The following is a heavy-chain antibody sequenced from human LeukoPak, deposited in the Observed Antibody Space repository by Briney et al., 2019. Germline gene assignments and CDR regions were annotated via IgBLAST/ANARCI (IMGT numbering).Heavy chain of an antibody. D-gene: IGHD2-15*01. J-gene: IGHJ4*02. V-gene: IGHV1-18*01. Sequence: ASVKVSCTASGYTFTSYGINWVRQAPGHALEGMGWIGAYNGNTNYAQNLQVRGTITTDTSTSTAYMELRSLRSDDAAVYYCARDLWYCSGGSCYHRPPLDYWGQGTLVTVSS. CDR3: ARDLWYCSGGSCYHRPPLDY. CDR1: GYTFTSYG. CDR2: IGAYNGNT.